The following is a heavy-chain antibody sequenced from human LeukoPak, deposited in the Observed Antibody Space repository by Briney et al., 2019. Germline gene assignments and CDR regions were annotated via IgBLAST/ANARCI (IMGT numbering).Heavy chain of an antibody. V-gene: IGHV1-46*01. CDR2: INPSGGST. CDR1: GYTLTSYY. Sequence: ASVKVSCKASGYTLTSYYMHWVRQAPGQGLEWMGIINPSGGSTSYAQKFQGRVTITADESTSTAYMELSSLRSEDTAVYYCARDSSLGWFDPWGQGTLVTVSS. J-gene: IGHJ5*02. CDR3: ARDSSLGWFDP.